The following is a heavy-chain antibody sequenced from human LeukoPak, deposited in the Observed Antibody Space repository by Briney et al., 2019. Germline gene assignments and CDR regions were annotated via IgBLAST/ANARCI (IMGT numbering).Heavy chain of an antibody. CDR3: ARVPGQWPAQGFDY. CDR1: GYTLTGYY. V-gene: IGHV1-2*02. J-gene: IGHJ4*02. CDR2: INLNSGGT. D-gene: IGHD6-19*01. Sequence: ASVKVSCKASGYTLTGYYMHWVRQAPGQGLECMGWINLNSGGTGYAQRFQGRVTMTRDTSISTAYMELSSLRSDDTVVYYCARVPGQWPAQGFDYWGQGTLVTVSS.